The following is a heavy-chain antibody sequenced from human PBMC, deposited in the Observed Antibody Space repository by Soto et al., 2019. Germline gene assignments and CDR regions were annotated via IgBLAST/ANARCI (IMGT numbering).Heavy chain of an antibody. CDR3: ARLPLRAARRPWFDP. CDR1: GFTFSSYE. Sequence: PGGSLRLSCAASGFTFSSYEMNRVRQAPGKGLEWVSYISSSGSTIYYADSVKGRFTISRDNAKNSLYLQMNSLRAEDTAVYYCARLPLRAARRPWFDPWGQGTLVTVSS. J-gene: IGHJ5*02. D-gene: IGHD6-6*01. CDR2: ISSSGSTI. V-gene: IGHV3-48*03.